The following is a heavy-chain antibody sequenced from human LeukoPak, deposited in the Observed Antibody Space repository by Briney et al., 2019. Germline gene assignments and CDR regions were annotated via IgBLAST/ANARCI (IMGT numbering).Heavy chain of an antibody. Sequence: SETLSLTCTVSGGSISSYYWSWIRQPAGKGLEWIGHIYTSGSTNYNPSLKSRVTISVDTSKNQFSLKLSSVTAADTAVYYCARGRDYYDSSGYNYWGQGTLVTVSS. V-gene: IGHV4-4*07. J-gene: IGHJ4*02. CDR2: IYTSGST. CDR1: GGSISSYY. CDR3: ARGRDYYDSSGYNY. D-gene: IGHD3-22*01.